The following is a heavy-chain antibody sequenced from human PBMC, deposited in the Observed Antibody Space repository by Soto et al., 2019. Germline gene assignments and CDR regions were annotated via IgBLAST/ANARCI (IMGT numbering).Heavy chain of an antibody. Sequence: GSLRLSCAASGFTFSSYAMHWVRQAPGKGLEWVAVISYDGSNKYYADSVKGRFTISRDNSKNTLYLQMNSLRAADTAVYYCARGFLPSDDSSGYYYPLNDAFDIWGQGTMVTVSS. D-gene: IGHD3-22*01. CDR3: ARGFLPSDDSSGYYYPLNDAFDI. CDR2: ISYDGSNK. J-gene: IGHJ3*02. V-gene: IGHV3-30-3*01. CDR1: GFTFSSYA.